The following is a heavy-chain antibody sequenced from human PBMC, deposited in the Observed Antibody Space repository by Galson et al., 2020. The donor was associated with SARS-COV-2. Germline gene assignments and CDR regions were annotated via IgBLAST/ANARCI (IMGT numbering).Heavy chain of an antibody. V-gene: IGHV4-34*01. J-gene: IGHJ6*02. D-gene: IGHD3-10*01. CDR1: GGSSSDYY. CDR2: INHSGYN. Sequence: SETLSLTCGVYGGSSSDYYWTWIRQPPGKGLEWIGEINHSGYNNYNPSLKSRVTMSVDTSKNQFSLKLSSVSAADTAVYYCAWGSLRNYYYGMDVWGQGTTVTVSS. CDR3: AWGSLRNYYYGMDV.